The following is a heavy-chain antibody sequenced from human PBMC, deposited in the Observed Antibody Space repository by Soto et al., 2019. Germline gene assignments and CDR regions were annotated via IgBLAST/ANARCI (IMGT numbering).Heavy chain of an antibody. CDR3: ARVVVAATLYGDYYYYMDV. Sequence: GGSLRLSCAASGFTFSSYGMHWVRQAPGKGLEYVTAISSNGGSTYYGNSVKGGFTISRDNSKNTLYLQMGSLRAEDMAVYYCARVVVAATLYGDYYYYMDVWGKGTTVTVSS. D-gene: IGHD2-15*01. CDR2: ISSNGGST. V-gene: IGHV3-64*01. J-gene: IGHJ6*03. CDR1: GFTFSSYG.